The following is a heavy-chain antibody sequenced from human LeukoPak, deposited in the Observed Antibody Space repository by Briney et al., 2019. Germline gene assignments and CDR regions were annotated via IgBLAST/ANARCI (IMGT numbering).Heavy chain of an antibody. V-gene: IGHV3-30-3*01. CDR2: ISYDGSNK. CDR3: ARDMEYCSSTSCYYNWFDP. D-gene: IGHD2-2*01. CDR1: GFTFSSYA. J-gene: IGHJ5*02. Sequence: GGSLRLSCAASGFTFSSYAMSWVRQAPGKGLEWVAVISYDGSNKYYADSVKGRFTISRDNSKNTLYLQMNSLRAEDTAVYYCARDMEYCSSTSCYYNWFDPWGQGTLVTVSS.